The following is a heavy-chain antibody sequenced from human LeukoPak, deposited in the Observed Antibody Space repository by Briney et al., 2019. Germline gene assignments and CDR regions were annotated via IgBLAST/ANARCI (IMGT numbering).Heavy chain of an antibody. Sequence: AVTVSFTASGYSFTSYSFSLVRLPPAPGKERMGVVSAYDGNTNYAQKLQGRVTMTTDTTTRTAYMELRSLRSDDTAVYYCAREVSGSRITYYYDIWGQGTLVTVSS. CDR2: VSAYDGNT. D-gene: IGHD3-22*01. V-gene: IGHV1-18*01. CDR1: GYSFTSYS. J-gene: IGHJ4*02. CDR3: AREVSGSRITYYYDI.